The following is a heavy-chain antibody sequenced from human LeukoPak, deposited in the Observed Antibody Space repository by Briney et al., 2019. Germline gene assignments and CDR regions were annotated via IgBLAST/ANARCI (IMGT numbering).Heavy chain of an antibody. CDR2: IYYSGST. D-gene: IGHD6-25*01. CDR3: ARDSSVRGFDY. Sequence: SETLSLTCTVSGGSISSYYWSWIRQPPGKGLEWIGYIYYSGSTNYNPSLQSRVTISVDTSKNQFSLKLSSVTAADTAVYYCARDSSVRGFDYWGQGTLVTVSS. V-gene: IGHV4-59*08. CDR1: GGSISSYY. J-gene: IGHJ4*02.